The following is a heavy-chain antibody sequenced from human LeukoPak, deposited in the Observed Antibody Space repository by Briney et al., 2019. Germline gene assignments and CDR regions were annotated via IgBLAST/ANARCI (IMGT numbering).Heavy chain of an antibody. V-gene: IGHV3-23*01. CDR1: GFTFSSYA. D-gene: IGHD2-15*01. CDR3: ASPPKRGVDY. J-gene: IGHJ4*02. CDR2: ISGSGGST. Sequence: QPGGSLRPSCAASGFTFSSYAMSWVRQAPGKGLEWVSAISGSGGSTYYADSVKGRFTISRDNSKNTLDLRMNSLRAEDTVGYYCASPPKRGVDYWGQRTLVTVPS.